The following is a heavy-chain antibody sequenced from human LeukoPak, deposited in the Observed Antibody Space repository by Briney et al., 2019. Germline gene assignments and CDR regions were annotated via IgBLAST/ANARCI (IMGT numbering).Heavy chain of an antibody. CDR1: GDSISSNDAA. CDR2: TYYRSTWYN. D-gene: IGHD2-2*01. V-gene: IGHV6-1*01. J-gene: IGHJ5*02. Sequence: SQTLSLTCAISGDSISSNDAAWYWLRQSPSRGLEWLGRTYYRSTWYNDYAVSVRGRITVNPDTSKNQFSLHLNSVTPEDTAVYYCARRLTQYDCFDPWGQGILVTVSS. CDR3: ARRLTQYDCFDP.